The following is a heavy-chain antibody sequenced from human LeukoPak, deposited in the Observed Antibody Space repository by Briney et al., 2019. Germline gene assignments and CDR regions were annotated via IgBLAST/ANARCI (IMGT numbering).Heavy chain of an antibody. V-gene: IGHV3-30*04. Sequence: GGSLRLSCAASGFAFSSHFMHWVRLAPGKGLEWVTSVSYDGSNQYYADSVKGRFTVSKDNSKNTLFLQVNSLRTEDTAVYYCARGPTYQHSSGHDFDYWGQGTLVTVSS. J-gene: IGHJ4*02. D-gene: IGHD3-22*01. CDR3: ARGPTYQHSSGHDFDY. CDR1: GFAFSSHF. CDR2: VSYDGSNQ.